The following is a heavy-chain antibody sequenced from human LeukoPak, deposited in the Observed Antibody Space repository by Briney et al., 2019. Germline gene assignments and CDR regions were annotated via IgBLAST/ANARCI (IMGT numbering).Heavy chain of an antibody. CDR3: AGTTRYFDL. V-gene: IGHV4-4*07. J-gene: IGHJ2*01. CDR1: GGSISSYY. D-gene: IGHD1-26*01. CDR2: IYTSGNT. Sequence: SETLSLACTVSGGSISSYYWSWVRQPAGKGLEWIGRIYTSGNTNYNPSLKGRVTMSVDTSKNQFSLKLNSVTAADTAVYYCAGTTRYFDLWGRGTLVTVSS.